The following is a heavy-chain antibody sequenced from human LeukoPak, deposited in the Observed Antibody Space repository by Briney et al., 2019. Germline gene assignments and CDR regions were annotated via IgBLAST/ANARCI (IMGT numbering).Heavy chain of an antibody. Sequence: GGSLRLSCAASGFTFSSHSMNWVRQAPGKGLVWVSRIKTDGSSTSYADSVKGRFTISRDNAKNTLFLQMNSLRAEDTAVYYCTTLYGGSLDYWGQGTLVTVSS. V-gene: IGHV3-74*01. D-gene: IGHD5-12*01. J-gene: IGHJ4*02. CDR3: TTLYGGSLDY. CDR2: IKTDGSST. CDR1: GFTFSSHS.